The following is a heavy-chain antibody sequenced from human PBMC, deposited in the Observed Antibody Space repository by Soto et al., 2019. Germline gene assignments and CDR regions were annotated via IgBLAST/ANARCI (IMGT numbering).Heavy chain of an antibody. CDR3: PKGTAVPSQWFDS. CDR2: ISHDGNDR. V-gene: IGHV3-30*18. Sequence: QVELVESGGGVVQPGRSLRLSCEASGFSFSAYGMHWVRQAPGKGLEWVAAISHDGNDRYYVDSVKGRFTISRDNSKNTPYLQMNSLKSEDPAIYYSPKGTAVPSQWFDSWGQGTLVTVSS. CDR1: GFSFSAYG. D-gene: IGHD6-19*01. J-gene: IGHJ5*01.